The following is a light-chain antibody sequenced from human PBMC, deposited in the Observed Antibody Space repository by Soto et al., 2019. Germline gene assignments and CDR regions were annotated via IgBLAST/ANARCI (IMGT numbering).Light chain of an antibody. CDR2: TNN. CDR1: SSNIGSNY. V-gene: IGLV1-47*01. J-gene: IGLJ7*01. Sequence: QSVLTQPPSASGTPGQRVTISCSGSSSNIGSNYVYWYQQLPGTAPKLLIYTNNQRPAGVPDRFSGSKSGTSASLAISGLRSEDGADYYCAAWDDSLSGAVFGGGTQLTVL. CDR3: AAWDDSLSGAV.